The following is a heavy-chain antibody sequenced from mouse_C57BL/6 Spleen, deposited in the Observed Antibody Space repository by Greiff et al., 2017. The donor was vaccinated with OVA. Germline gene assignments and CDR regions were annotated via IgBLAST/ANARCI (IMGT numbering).Heavy chain of an antibody. CDR2: INYDGSST. CDR3: AKEDYGNYGAMDY. D-gene: IGHD2-1*01. CDR1: GFTFSDYY. Sequence: EVKLMDSEGGLVQPGSSMKLSCTASGFTFSDYYMAWVRQVPEKGLEWVANINYDGSSTYYLDSLKSRFIISRDNAKNILYLQKSSLKAEDTATYYCAKEDYGNYGAMDYWGQGTSVTVSS. J-gene: IGHJ4*01. V-gene: IGHV5-16*01.